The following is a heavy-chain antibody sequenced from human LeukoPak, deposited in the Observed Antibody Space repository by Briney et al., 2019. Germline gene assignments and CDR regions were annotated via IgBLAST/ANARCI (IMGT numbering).Heavy chain of an antibody. V-gene: IGHV3-23*01. J-gene: IGHJ4*02. CDR2: ISGSGGST. CDR1: GFTFSSYA. CDR3: ARGYSSSWYSRFDY. D-gene: IGHD6-13*01. Sequence: GGSLRLSCAASGFTFSSYAMSWVRQAPGKGLEWVSAISGSGGSTYYADSVKGRFTISRDNSKNTLYLQMNSLRAEDTAVYYCARGYSSSWYSRFDYWGQGTLVTVSS.